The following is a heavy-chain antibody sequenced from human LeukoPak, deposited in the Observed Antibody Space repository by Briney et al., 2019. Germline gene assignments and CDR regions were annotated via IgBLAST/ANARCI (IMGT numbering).Heavy chain of an antibody. CDR3: ARDQGYGMDV. CDR1: GGSISSYY. Sequence: SETLSLTCTVSGGSISSYYCSWIRQPPGKGLEWIGYIYYSGSTNYNPSLKSRVTISVDTSKNQFSLNLSSVTAADTAVYYCARDQGYGMDVWGQGTTVTDSS. V-gene: IGHV4-59*01. CDR2: IYYSGST. J-gene: IGHJ6*02.